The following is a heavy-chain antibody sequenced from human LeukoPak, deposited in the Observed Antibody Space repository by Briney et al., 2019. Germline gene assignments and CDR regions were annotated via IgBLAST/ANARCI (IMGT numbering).Heavy chain of an antibody. CDR3: ARAGYSSGWQLDY. CDR2: ISYDGSNK. D-gene: IGHD6-19*01. J-gene: IGHJ4*02. CDR1: GFTFSSYG. V-gene: IGHV3-30*03. Sequence: GGSLRLSCAASGFTFSSYGMHWVRQAPGKGLEWVAVISYDGSNKYYADSVKGRFTISRDNSKNTLYLQMNSLRAEDTAVYYCARAGYSSGWQLDYWGQGTLVTVSS.